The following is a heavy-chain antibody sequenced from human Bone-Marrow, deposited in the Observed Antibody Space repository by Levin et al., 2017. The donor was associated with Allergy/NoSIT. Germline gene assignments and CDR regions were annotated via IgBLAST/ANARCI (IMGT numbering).Heavy chain of an antibody. V-gene: IGHV3-30*18. CDR2: ISYDGSNK. J-gene: IGHJ6*03. CDR3: AKDRTRAGGYCSGGSCPEYYYYYYMDV. Sequence: SCAASGFTFSSYGMHWVRQAPGKGLEWVAVISYDGSNKYYADSVKGRFTISRDNSKNTLYLQMNSLRAEDTAVYYCAKDRTRAGGYCSGGSCPEYYYYYYMDVWGKGTTVTVSS. CDR1: GFTFSSYG. D-gene: IGHD2-15*01.